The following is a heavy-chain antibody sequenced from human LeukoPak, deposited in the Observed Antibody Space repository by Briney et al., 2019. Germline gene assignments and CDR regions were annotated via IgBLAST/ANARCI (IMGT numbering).Heavy chain of an antibody. CDR1: GGSFSGYY. CDR2: INHSGST. CDR3: ASGIAHDAFDI. D-gene: IGHD3-22*01. J-gene: IGHJ3*02. Sequence: PSETLSLTCAVYGGSFSGYYWSWIRQPPGKGLEWIGEINHSGSTNYNPYLKSRVTISVDTSKNQFSLKLSSVTAADTAVYYCASGIAHDAFDIWGQGTMVTVSS. V-gene: IGHV4-34*01.